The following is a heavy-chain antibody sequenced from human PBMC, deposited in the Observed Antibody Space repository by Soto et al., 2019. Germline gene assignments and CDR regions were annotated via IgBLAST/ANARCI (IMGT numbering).Heavy chain of an antibody. CDR2: IRDKGNNYAT. D-gene: IGHD3-10*01. J-gene: IGHJ4*02. CDR3: ARYRPGSGALDY. V-gene: IGHV3-73*02. CDR1: GFIVSGFG. Sequence: EVQLVESGGGLVQPGGSLNLSCAASGFIVSGFGIHWVRQASGKGLEWVGRIRDKGNNYATTYTASMKGRFTISRDDSETTAFLQMNRLITEDTAVYYCARYRPGSGALDYWGQGTLVTVSS.